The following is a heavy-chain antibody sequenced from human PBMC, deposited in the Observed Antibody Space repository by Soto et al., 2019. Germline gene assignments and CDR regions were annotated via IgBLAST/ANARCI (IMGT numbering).Heavy chain of an antibody. Sequence: GGSLRLSCAASGFTFSNAWMSWVRQAPGKGLEWVGRIKSKTDGGTTGYAAPVKGRFTISRDDSKNTLYLQMNSLKTEDTAVYYCTTDRLLWFGELLLPIYWGQGTLVTVSS. CDR3: TTDRLLWFGELLLPIY. CDR1: GFTFSNAW. J-gene: IGHJ4*02. V-gene: IGHV3-15*01. CDR2: IKSKTDGGTT. D-gene: IGHD3-10*01.